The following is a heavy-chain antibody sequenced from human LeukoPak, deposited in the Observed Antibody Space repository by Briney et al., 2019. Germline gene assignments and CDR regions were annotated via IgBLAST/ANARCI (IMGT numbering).Heavy chain of an antibody. CDR1: GFTFNSHG. Sequence: GGSLRLSYAASGFTFNSHGMHWVRQAPGKGLEWVAVIWYDGSKKLYADSVKGRFTISRDDSKDTLYLQMNSLRDEDTAIYYCAREASGYYPDFWGQGTLVTVSS. V-gene: IGHV3-33*01. D-gene: IGHD3-3*01. J-gene: IGHJ4*02. CDR2: IWYDGSKK. CDR3: AREASGYYPDF.